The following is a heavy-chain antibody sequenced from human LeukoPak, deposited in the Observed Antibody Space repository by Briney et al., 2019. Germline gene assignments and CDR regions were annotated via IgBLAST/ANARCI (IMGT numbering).Heavy chain of an antibody. D-gene: IGHD4-17*01. V-gene: IGHV3-21*01. CDR2: ISSSSSYI. J-gene: IGHJ6*02. CDR3: ARMPQTTVTTGHYYYYGMDV. Sequence: GGSLRLSCAASGFTFSSYSMNWVRQAPGKGLEWVSSISSSSSYIYYADSVKGRFTISRDNAKNSLYLQMNSLRAEDTAVYYCARMPQTTVTTGHYYYYGMDVWGQGTTVTVSS. CDR1: GFTFSSYS.